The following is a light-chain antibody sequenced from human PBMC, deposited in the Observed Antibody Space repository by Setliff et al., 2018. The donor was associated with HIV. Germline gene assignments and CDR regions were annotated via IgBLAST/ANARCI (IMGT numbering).Light chain of an antibody. J-gene: IGLJ1*01. CDR3: SSYAGSNIPYV. V-gene: IGLV2-14*03. CDR1: SSDVGGYNY. CDR2: DVS. Sequence: QSALTQPASVSGSPGQSITISCTGTSSDVGGYNYVSWYQHHPGKAPKLMIYDVSKRPSGVSNRFSGSKSGNTASLTISGLQAEDEADYYCSSYAGSNIPYVFGTGTKVTVL.